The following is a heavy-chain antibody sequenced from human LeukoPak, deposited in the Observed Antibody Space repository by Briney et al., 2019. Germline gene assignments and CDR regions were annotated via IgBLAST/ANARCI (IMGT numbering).Heavy chain of an antibody. CDR3: ARDLGDPLWFGSNWFDP. V-gene: IGHV3-30-3*01. CDR1: GFTFSSYA. CDR2: ISYDGSNK. J-gene: IGHJ5*02. Sequence: GRSLRLSYAASGFTFSSYAMHWVRQAPGKGLEWVAVISYDGSNKYYADSVKGRFTISRDNSKNTLYLQMNSLRAEDTAVYYCARDLGDPLWFGSNWFDPWGQGTLVTVSS. D-gene: IGHD3-10*01.